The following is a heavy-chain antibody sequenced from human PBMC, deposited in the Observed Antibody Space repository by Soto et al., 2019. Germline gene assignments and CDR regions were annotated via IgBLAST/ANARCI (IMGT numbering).Heavy chain of an antibody. V-gene: IGHV4-30-4*01. CDR3: ARYYYGSGSYKWFDP. Sequence: QVQLQESGPGLVKPSQTLSLTCTVSGGSISSGDYYWSWIRQPPGKGLEWSGYIYYSGSTYYNPSLKSRVTITVDTSKNQFSRKLSSVTAADTAVYYCARYYYGSGSYKWFDPWGQGTLVTVSS. J-gene: IGHJ5*02. CDR1: GGSISSGDYY. D-gene: IGHD3-10*01. CDR2: IYYSGST.